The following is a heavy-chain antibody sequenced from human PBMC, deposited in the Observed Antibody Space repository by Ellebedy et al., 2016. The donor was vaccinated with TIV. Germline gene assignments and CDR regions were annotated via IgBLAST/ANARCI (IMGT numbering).Heavy chain of an antibody. J-gene: IGHJ6*02. CDR2: INPSGGST. CDR1: GYTFTSYY. Sequence: ASVKVSCXASGYTFTSYYMHWVRQAPGQGLEWMGIINPSGGSTSYAQKFQGRVTMTEDTSTDTAYMELSSLRSEDTAVYYCATDKDEWGDRRYYGMDVWGQGTTVTVSS. D-gene: IGHD1-26*01. V-gene: IGHV1-46*01. CDR3: ATDKDEWGDRRYYGMDV.